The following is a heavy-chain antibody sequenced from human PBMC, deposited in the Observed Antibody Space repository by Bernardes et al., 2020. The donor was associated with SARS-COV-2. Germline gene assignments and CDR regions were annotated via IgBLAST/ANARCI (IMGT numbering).Heavy chain of an antibody. CDR1: GFSLSPSGVG. V-gene: IGHV2-5*02. CDR3: AHIVDDTAVDYFDY. CDR2: IYWDDDN. Sequence: SGHTLWKPTQTLTLTCPFSGFSLSPSGVGVGWIRQPPGKALEWLALIYWDDDNRYSPSLKSRLTITKDTSKNQVVLTMTNMDPVDTATYYCAHIVDDTAVDYFDYWGLGTLVTVSS. J-gene: IGHJ4*02. D-gene: IGHD5-18*01.